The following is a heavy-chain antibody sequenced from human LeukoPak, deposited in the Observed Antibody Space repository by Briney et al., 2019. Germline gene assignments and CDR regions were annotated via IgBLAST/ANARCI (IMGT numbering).Heavy chain of an antibody. CDR1: GGSLSSGGYY. J-gene: IGHJ6*02. V-gene: IGHV4-31*03. Sequence: SQTLSLTCTVSGGSLSSGGYYWSWVRQHPGTGLEWIGYIYYSGSTYYNPSLKSRVTISVDTSKSQFSLKLSSVTAADTAVYYCAKTEPPRGMDVWGQGTTVTVSS. D-gene: IGHD1-26*01. CDR3: AKTEPPRGMDV. CDR2: IYYSGST.